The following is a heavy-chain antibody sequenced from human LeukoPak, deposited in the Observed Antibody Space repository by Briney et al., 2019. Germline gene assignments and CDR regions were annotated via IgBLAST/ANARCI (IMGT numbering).Heavy chain of an antibody. J-gene: IGHJ4*02. V-gene: IGHV1-69*05. CDR2: IIPIFGTA. CDR3: ASPDGYDSSGYYYY. Sequence: SVKVSCKASGGTFSSYAISWVRQAPGQGLEWMGGIIPIFGTANYAQKFQGRVTITTDESTSTAYMELSSLRSEDTAVYYCASPDGYDSSGYYYYWGQGTLVTVSS. D-gene: IGHD3-22*01. CDR1: GGTFSSYA.